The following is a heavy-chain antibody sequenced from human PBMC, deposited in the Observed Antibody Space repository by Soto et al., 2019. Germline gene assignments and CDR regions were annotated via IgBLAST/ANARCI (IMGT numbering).Heavy chain of an antibody. Sequence: QVQLQESGPGLVKPSETLSLTYTVSGGSISSYYWSWIRQPPGKGLEWIGYIYYSGSTNYNPSLKSRVTISVDTSKNQFSLKLSSVTAADTAVYYCARGRQQLVIHDAFDIWGQGTMVTVSS. D-gene: IGHD6-13*01. CDR1: GGSISSYY. J-gene: IGHJ3*02. V-gene: IGHV4-59*01. CDR2: IYYSGST. CDR3: ARGRQQLVIHDAFDI.